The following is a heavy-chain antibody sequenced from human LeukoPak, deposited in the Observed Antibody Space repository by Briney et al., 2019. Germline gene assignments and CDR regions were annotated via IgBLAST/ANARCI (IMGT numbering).Heavy chain of an antibody. CDR1: GDHISSYY. J-gene: IGHJ4*02. Sequence: SETLSLTCSVSGDHISSYYWSWIRQPPGKGLEWIGYIYYSGSTNYNPSLKSRVTMSVDTSKNQFSLKLSSVTAADTAVYYCARDLRYDSSGWAFDYWGQGTLVTVSS. D-gene: IGHD3-22*01. CDR3: ARDLRYDSSGWAFDY. V-gene: IGHV4-59*01. CDR2: IYYSGST.